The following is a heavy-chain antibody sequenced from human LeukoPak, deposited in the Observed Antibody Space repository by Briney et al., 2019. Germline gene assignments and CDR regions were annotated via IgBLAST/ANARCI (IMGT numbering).Heavy chain of an antibody. V-gene: IGHV3-23*01. D-gene: IGHD1-26*01. J-gene: IGHJ5*02. CDR1: GFTFSSYA. CDR3: VKDGSMFDP. Sequence: GGSLRLSCAASGFTFSSYAMSWVRQAPGKGLEWVSGISESGGSTHHADSVKGRFTVSRDNSKNTLYLQMSSLRVEDTAIFYCVKDGSMFDPWGQGTLVTVAS. CDR2: ISESGGST.